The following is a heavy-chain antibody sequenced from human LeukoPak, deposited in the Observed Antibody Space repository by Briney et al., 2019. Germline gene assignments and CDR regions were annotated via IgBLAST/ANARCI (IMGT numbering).Heavy chain of an antibody. V-gene: IGHV1-2*02. Sequence: ASVKVSCKASEYTFTCYYMHWVRQAPGQGLEWMGWINPNSGGTNYAQKFQGRVTMTRDTSISTAYMELSRLRSDDTAVYYCARGDDYYYYYMDVWGKGTTVTISS. J-gene: IGHJ6*03. CDR2: INPNSGGT. CDR1: EYTFTCYY. CDR3: ARGDDYYYYYMDV.